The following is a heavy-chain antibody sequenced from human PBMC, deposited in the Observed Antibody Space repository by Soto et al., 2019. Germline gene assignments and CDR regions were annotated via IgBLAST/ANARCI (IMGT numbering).Heavy chain of an antibody. J-gene: IGHJ5*02. CDR2: INSNSGAT. D-gene: IGHD3-3*01. CDR1: GCTVDGYV. Sequence: ASVKDSCKASGCTVDGYVMHWVRQAPGQGREWMGWINSNSGATKYAQKFQGRVTLSRDTSISTAYMELSGLRSDDTAVYYCARGGGTILAPLPWGQGTLVTVSS. V-gene: IGHV1-2*02. CDR3: ARGGGTILAPLP.